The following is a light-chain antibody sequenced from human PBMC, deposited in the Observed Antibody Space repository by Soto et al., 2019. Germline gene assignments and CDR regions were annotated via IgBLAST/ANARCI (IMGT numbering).Light chain of an antibody. CDR3: QQSYSSPPT. CDR2: AAS. CDR1: QAIRND. V-gene: IGKV1-17*01. Sequence: DIQMTQSPTSLSASAGARVTRTCRASQAIRNDLGWYQQKPAKAPKRLIYAASSLQSGVPSRFSGSGSGTDVTLTISSLQPEDFATYYCQQSYSSPPTCGQGTTVAIK. J-gene: IGKJ1*01.